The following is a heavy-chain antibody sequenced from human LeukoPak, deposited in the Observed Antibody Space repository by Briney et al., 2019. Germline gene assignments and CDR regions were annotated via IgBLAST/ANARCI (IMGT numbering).Heavy chain of an antibody. Sequence: SGPTLVNPTQTLTLTCTFSGFSLSTSGVGGGWIRQPPGKALEWLALSYWNDDKRYSPSLKSRLTITNDTSENQVVLTMTNMDPVDTATYYCAHRGYCSSTSCYGRSRGWFDPWGQGTLVTVSS. CDR2: SYWNDDK. CDR3: AHRGYCSSTSCYGRSRGWFDP. J-gene: IGHJ5*02. V-gene: IGHV2-5*01. D-gene: IGHD2-2*01. CDR1: GFSLSTSGVG.